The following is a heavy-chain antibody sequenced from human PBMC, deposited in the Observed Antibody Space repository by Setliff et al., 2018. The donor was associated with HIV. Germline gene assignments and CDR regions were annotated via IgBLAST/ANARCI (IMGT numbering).Heavy chain of an antibody. J-gene: IGHJ4*02. CDR2: IYYNGNT. CDR1: GGSITGYF. CDR3: ARLDLDDYGDYAVGY. Sequence: PSETLSLTCTASGGSITGYFWNWIRQSPGKGLEWIGYIYYNGNTNYNPTLNSRGTISVDTSKNQFSLNLTSVTAADTAVYYCARLDLDDYGDYAVGYWGQGTLVTVSS. D-gene: IGHD4-17*01. V-gene: IGHV4-59*12.